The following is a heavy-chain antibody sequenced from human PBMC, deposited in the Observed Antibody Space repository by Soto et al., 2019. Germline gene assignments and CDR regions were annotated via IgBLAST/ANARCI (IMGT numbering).Heavy chain of an antibody. V-gene: IGHV4-39*01. CDR1: GGSISSSSYY. D-gene: IGHD3-3*01. Sequence: SETLSLTCTVSGGSISSSSYYWGWIRQPPGKGLEWIGSIYYSGSTYYNPSLKSRVTISVDTSKNQFSLKLGSVTAADTAVYYCARWSGWESHYYYGMDVWGQGTTVTAP. CDR3: ARWSGWESHYYYGMDV. CDR2: IYYSGST. J-gene: IGHJ6*02.